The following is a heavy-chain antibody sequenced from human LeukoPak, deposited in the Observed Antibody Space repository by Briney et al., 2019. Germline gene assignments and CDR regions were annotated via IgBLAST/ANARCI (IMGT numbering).Heavy chain of an antibody. J-gene: IGHJ4*02. CDR3: ARGATRIAVAVNYFDY. CDR2: LSPGSSYI. CDR1: GFTFSTYS. V-gene: IGHV3-21*01. Sequence: GGSLRLSCAASGFTFSTYSMNWVRQAPGKGLEWVSSLSPGSSYIYHADSVKGRLSITRDNAKHSLYLDMNSLSYKDAPVYYCARGATRIAVAVNYFDYWGQGTLVTVSS. D-gene: IGHD6-19*01.